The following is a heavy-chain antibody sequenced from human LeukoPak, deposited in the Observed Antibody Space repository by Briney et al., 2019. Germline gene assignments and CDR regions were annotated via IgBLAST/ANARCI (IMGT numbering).Heavy chain of an antibody. CDR1: GFSVSSNF. D-gene: IGHD1/OR15-1a*01. CDR3: ARDGYGNNYMDV. V-gene: IGHV3-53*01. CDR2: ICSGGTT. Sequence: GGSLRLSCAASGFSVSSNFMSWVRQAPGKGLEWVSVICSGGTTYYADSVKGRFTISRDNSKNTLSLQMNSLRAEGTAVYYCARDGYGNNYMDVWGKGTTVTVSS. J-gene: IGHJ6*03.